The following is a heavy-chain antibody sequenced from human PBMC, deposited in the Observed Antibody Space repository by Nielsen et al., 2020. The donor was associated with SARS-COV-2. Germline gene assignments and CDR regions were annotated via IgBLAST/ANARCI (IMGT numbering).Heavy chain of an antibody. CDR2: IIPIFGTA. CDR3: ARVSGGSKIYYGMDV. D-gene: IGHD1-14*01. Sequence: SVKVSCKASGGTFSSYAISWVRQAPGQGLEWIGGIIPIFGTANYAQKFQGRVTITADESTSTAYMELSSLRSEDTAVYYCARVSGGSKIYYGMDVWGQGTTVTVSS. V-gene: IGHV1-69*13. CDR1: GGTFSSYA. J-gene: IGHJ6*02.